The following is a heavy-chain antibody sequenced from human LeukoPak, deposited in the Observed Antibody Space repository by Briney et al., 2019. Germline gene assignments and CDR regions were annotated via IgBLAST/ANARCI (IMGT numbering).Heavy chain of an antibody. J-gene: IGHJ6*03. Sequence: GRSLRLSCAASGFTFSSYGMHWVRQAPGKGLEWVAVIWYDGSNKYYADSVKGRFTISRDNAKNTLYLQMNSLRAEDTAVYYCAKETTGYCSSTSCLNYYYYYMDVWGKGTTVTVSS. CDR3: AKETTGYCSSTSCLNYYYYYMDV. D-gene: IGHD2-2*01. V-gene: IGHV3-33*03. CDR1: GFTFSSYG. CDR2: IWYDGSNK.